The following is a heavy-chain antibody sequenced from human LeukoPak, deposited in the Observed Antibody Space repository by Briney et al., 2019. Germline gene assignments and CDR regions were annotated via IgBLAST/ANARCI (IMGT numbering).Heavy chain of an antibody. J-gene: IGHJ4*02. CDR1: GFTFSSYW. CDR2: IKQDGSEK. Sequence: TGGSLRLSCAASGFTFSSYWMSWVRQAPGKGLEWVANIKQDGSEKYYVDSVKGRFTISRDNAENSLYVQLNSLRAEDTAVYYCARGGGAIDYWGQGTLVTVSS. CDR3: ARGGGAIDY. V-gene: IGHV3-7*01. D-gene: IGHD4/OR15-4a*01.